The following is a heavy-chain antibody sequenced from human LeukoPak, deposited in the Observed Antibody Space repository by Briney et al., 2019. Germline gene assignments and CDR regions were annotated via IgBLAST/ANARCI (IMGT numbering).Heavy chain of an antibody. CDR3: ARDQAYCGGDCYSDY. J-gene: IGHJ4*02. CDR1: GYTFTSYG. CDR2: ISAYNGNT. D-gene: IGHD2-21*02. V-gene: IGHV1-18*01. Sequence: ASVKVSCKASGYTFTSYGISWVRQAPGQGLEWMGWISAYNGNTNYAQKLQGRVTMTTDTSTSTAYMELRSLRSDDTAVYYCARDQAYCGGDCYSDYWGQGTLVTVSS.